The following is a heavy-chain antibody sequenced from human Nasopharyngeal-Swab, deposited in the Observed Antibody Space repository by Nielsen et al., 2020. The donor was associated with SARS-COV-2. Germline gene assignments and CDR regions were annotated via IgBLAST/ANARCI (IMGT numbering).Heavy chain of an antibody. CDR3: ARDASGWYIDY. Sequence: GGSLRLSCASGFTFSSYAMHWVRQAPGKGLEWVAVISYDGSNKYYADSVKGRFTISRDNSKNTLYLQMNSLRAEDTAVYYCARDASGWYIDYWGQGTLVTVSS. CDR2: ISYDGSNK. J-gene: IGHJ4*02. CDR1: GFTFSSYA. V-gene: IGHV3-30-3*01. D-gene: IGHD6-19*01.